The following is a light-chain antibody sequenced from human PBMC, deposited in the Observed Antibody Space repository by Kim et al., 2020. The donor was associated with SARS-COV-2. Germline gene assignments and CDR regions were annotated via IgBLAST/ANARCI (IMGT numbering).Light chain of an antibody. CDR2: TTS. J-gene: IGKJ5*01. CDR1: QTITSY. Sequence: ASVGDRVTITVRARQTITSYLNWYQQKPGKAPELLIYTTSRLQSGVPSRFSGSGCGTEFSLTISSLQPEDFATYFCQQSLSTPVTFGQGTRLEIK. V-gene: IGKV1-39*01. CDR3: QQSLSTPVT.